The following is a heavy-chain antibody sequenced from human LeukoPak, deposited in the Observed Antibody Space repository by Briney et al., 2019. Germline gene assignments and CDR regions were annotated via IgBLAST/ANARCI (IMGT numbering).Heavy chain of an antibody. CDR1: GYTFTGYY. Sequence: ASVKVSCKASGYTFTGYYMHWVRQAPGQGLEWMGWINPNSGGTNYAQKFQGRVTMTRDTSISTAYMELSRLGSDATAVYYCARGGEVDFYYYYYYMDVWGKGTTVTVSS. V-gene: IGHV1-2*02. D-gene: IGHD3-16*01. CDR2: INPNSGGT. CDR3: ARGGEVDFYYYYYYMDV. J-gene: IGHJ6*03.